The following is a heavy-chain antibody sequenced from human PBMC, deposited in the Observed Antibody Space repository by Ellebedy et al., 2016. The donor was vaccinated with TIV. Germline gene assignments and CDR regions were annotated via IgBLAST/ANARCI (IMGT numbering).Heavy chain of an antibody. CDR3: ARDPPYGGNLKDQYGKDAFDI. Sequence: AASVKVSCKASGYTFTSYGISWVRQAPGQGLEWMGWISAYNGNTNYAQKLQGRVTMTTDTSTSTAYMELRSLRSDDTAVYYCARDPPYGGNLKDQYGKDAFDIWGQGTMVTVSS. CDR1: GYTFTSYG. J-gene: IGHJ3*02. CDR2: ISAYNGNT. D-gene: IGHD4-23*01. V-gene: IGHV1-18*01.